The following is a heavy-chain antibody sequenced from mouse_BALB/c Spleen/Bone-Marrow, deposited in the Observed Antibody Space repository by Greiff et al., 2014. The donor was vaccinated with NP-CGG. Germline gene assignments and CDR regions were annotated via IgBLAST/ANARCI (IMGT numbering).Heavy chain of an antibody. J-gene: IGHJ2*01. CDR2: IDPANGNT. V-gene: IGHV14-3*02. D-gene: IGHD2-14*01. CDR3: ARYRRGIYFDY. Sequence: EVMLVESGAELVKPGASVTLSCTASGFTIKDTYMHWVKQRPEQGLEWIGRIDPANGNTKYDPKFQGRATITADTSSNTAYLQLSSVTSEDTAVYYCARYRRGIYFDYWGQGTTLTVSA. CDR1: GFTIKDTY.